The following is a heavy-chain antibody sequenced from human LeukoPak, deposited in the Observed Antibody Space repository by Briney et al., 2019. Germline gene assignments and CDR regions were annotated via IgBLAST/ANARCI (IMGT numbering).Heavy chain of an antibody. CDR2: ISGSGGST. J-gene: IGHJ4*02. D-gene: IGHD5-18*01. CDR3: AKDDRIQTRRYSYNY. CDR1: GFTFSSYA. Sequence: GGSLRLSCAASGFTFSSYAMSWVRQAPGKGLEWFSAISGSGGSTYYADSVKGRFTISRDNSMNTLYLQMNSLRAEDTAVYYCAKDDRIQTRRYSYNYWGQGTLVTVSS. V-gene: IGHV3-23*01.